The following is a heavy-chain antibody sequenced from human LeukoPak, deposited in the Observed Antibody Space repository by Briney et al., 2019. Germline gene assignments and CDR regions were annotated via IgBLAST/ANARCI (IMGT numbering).Heavy chain of an antibody. V-gene: IGHV3-74*01. Sequence: PGGSLRLSCAASGFTFSSYWMHWVRQGPGKGLVWISHINSDGSSTSYADSVKGRFTISRDNAKSRLYLQMNSLRAEDTAVYYCARDLSPVVRASPMGYWGQGTLVTVSS. CDR3: ARDLSPVVRASPMGY. J-gene: IGHJ4*02. CDR1: GFTFSSYW. CDR2: INSDGSST. D-gene: IGHD3-10*01.